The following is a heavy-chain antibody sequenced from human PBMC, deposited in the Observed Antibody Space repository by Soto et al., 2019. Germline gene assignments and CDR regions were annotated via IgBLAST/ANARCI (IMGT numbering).Heavy chain of an antibody. D-gene: IGHD1-26*01. Sequence: QPGGSLRLSCAASGFTFSSYAMSWVRQAPGKGLEWVSAISGSGGSTYYADSVKGRFTISRDNSKNTLYLQMNSLRAEDTAVYYCAKDLYFIVGAGDAFDIWGQGTMVTVSS. CDR1: GFTFSSYA. V-gene: IGHV3-23*01. CDR2: ISGSGGST. CDR3: AKDLYFIVGAGDAFDI. J-gene: IGHJ3*02.